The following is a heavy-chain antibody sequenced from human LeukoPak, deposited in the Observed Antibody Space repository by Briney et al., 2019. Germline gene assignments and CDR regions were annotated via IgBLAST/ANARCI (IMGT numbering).Heavy chain of an antibody. CDR1: GGTFSSYA. CDR3: ARVKGRPDY. CDR2: IIPILGIA. Sequence: SVKVSCKASGGTFSSYAISWVRQAPGQGLEWMGRIIPILGIANYAQKFQGRVTITADKSTSTAYMELRSLRSDDTAVYYCARVKGRPDYWGQGTLVTVSS. V-gene: IGHV1-69*04. J-gene: IGHJ4*02.